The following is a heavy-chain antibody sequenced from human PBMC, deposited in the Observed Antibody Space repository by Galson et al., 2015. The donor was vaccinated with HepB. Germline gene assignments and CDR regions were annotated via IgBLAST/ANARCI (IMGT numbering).Heavy chain of an antibody. J-gene: IGHJ5*01. V-gene: IGHV3-23*01. D-gene: IGHD5-18*01. CDR2: ISGHGDST. CDR3: AKGYGLFDS. CDR1: GFAFDTHA. Sequence: SLRLSCAASGFAFDTHAMSWVRQAPGRGLEWISGISGHGDSTFYADSVKGRFTVSRDNPNNMLYRQMNSLRAKDAGLYFCAKGYGLFDSWAQGTRV.